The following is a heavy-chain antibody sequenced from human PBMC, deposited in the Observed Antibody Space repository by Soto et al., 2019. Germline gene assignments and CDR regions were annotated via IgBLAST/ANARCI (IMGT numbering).Heavy chain of an antibody. CDR3: ARESEDLTSNFDY. CDR1: GLTFTRYS. CDR2: ISSTTNYI. Sequence: PGGSLRLSCAASGLTFTRYSMNWVRQAPGKGLEWVSSISSTTNYIYYGDSMKGRFTLSRDNAKNSLYLEMNSLRAEDTAVYYCARESEDLTSNFDYWGQGTLVTVSS. V-gene: IGHV3-21*06. J-gene: IGHJ4*02.